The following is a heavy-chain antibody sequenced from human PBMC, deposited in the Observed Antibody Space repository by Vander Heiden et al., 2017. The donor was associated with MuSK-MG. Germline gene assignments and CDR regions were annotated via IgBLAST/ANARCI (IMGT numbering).Heavy chain of an antibody. J-gene: IGHJ4*02. CDR3: ARDGTSSSSVSDY. Sequence: QVQLVESGGGVVQPGRSLRLSCAASGFTFSRYGMHWVRQAPGKGLEWVAVICYDGSNKYYADSVKGRFTISRDNSKNTLYLQMNSLRAEDTAVYYCARDGTSSSSVSDYWGQGTLVTVSS. CDR1: GFTFSRYG. CDR2: ICYDGSNK. D-gene: IGHD6-6*01. V-gene: IGHV3-33*01.